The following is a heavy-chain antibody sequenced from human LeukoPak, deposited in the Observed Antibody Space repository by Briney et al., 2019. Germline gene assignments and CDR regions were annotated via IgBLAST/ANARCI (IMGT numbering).Heavy chain of an antibody. CDR3: ARASNPDVDTASSNAFDI. J-gene: IGHJ3*02. V-gene: IGHV3-30*04. CDR1: GFTFSSA. D-gene: IGHD5-18*01. Sequence: PGGSLRLSCAASGFTFSSAMHWVRQPPGKGLEWVAVISFDGSNRYYADSVKGRFTISRDNSRNTLYLQMDSLRPEDTAAYSCARASNPDVDTASSNAFDIRGQGTMVTVSS. CDR2: ISFDGSNR.